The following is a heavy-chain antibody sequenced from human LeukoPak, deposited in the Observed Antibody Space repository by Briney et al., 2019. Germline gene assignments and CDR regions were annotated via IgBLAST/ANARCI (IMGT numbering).Heavy chain of an antibody. CDR3: ARQGYSSADY. CDR2: IYPGDSDT. CDR1: GYSFPNYR. V-gene: IGHV5-51*01. J-gene: IGHJ4*02. Sequence: ESPRLYCKCSGYSFPNYRVAWVRQMPGKGLEWMGIIYPGDSDTRYSPSFQGQVTISADKSISTAYLQWGSLKASDTAMYYCARQGYSSADYWGQGNLVTVSS. D-gene: IGHD6-19*01.